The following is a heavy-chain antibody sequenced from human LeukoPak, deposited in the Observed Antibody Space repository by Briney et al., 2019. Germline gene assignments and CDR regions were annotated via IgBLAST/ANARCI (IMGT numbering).Heavy chain of an antibody. CDR1: GGSFSGDY. CDR3: ARSYAHDY. J-gene: IGHJ4*02. V-gene: IGHV4-34*01. D-gene: IGHD2-2*01. Sequence: SETLSLTCAVYGGSFSGDYWSWIRQPPGKGLEWIGEINHSGSTNYNPSLKSRVTISVDTSKNQFSLKLSSVTAADTAVYYCARSYAHDYWGQGALVTVSS. CDR2: INHSGST.